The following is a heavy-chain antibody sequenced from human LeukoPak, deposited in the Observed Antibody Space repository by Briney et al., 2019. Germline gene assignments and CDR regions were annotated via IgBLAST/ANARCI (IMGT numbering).Heavy chain of an antibody. Sequence: SETLSLTCTVSGGSISSYYWSWLRQPPGKGLEWIRYIYDSGSTNYNPSLKSRVTISVDTSKNQFSLKLSSVTAADTAVYYCARGGSGYDSFYYYGMDVWGQGTTVTVSS. CDR2: IYDSGST. CDR1: GGSISSYY. D-gene: IGHD5-12*01. J-gene: IGHJ6*02. CDR3: ARGGSGYDSFYYYGMDV. V-gene: IGHV4-59*01.